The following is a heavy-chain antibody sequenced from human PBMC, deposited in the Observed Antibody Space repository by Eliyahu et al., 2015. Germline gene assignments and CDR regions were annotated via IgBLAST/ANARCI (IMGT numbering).Heavy chain of an antibody. J-gene: IGHJ5*01. D-gene: IGHD3-10*01. Sequence: EVQMLESGGGLVQPGGSLRLSCASSGFIFSSSAMNWVRQAPGKGLEWVSAISGGGGRTYYADFVKGRFTISRDNSKNTLYLHLDSLRAEDTAVYYCARHPTTWFGEFNWFESWGQGILVTVSS. CDR2: ISGGGGRT. V-gene: IGHV3-23*01. CDR1: GFIFSSSA. CDR3: ARHPTTWFGEFNWFES.